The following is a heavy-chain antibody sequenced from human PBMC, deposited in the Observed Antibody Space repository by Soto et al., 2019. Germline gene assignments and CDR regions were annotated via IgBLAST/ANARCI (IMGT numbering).Heavy chain of an antibody. V-gene: IGHV3-21*01. CDR2: ISSSSSYI. CDR3: ARDSTAAAPSYYFDY. Sequence: GGSLRLSCAASGFIFRSFSMNWVRQAPGKGLEWVSSISSSSSYIYYADSVKGRFTISRDNAKNSLFLQMNSLRAEDTAVYYCARDSTAAAPSYYFDYWGQGTLVTVSS. CDR1: GFIFRSFS. D-gene: IGHD2-2*01. J-gene: IGHJ4*02.